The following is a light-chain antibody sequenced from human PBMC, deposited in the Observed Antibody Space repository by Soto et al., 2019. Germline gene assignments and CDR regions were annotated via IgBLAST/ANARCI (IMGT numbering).Light chain of an antibody. V-gene: IGKV3-15*01. CDR1: QGGTTN. J-gene: IGKJ5*01. Sequence: EIVMTQSPATLSVSPGERATLSCRAGQGGTTNFAWYQKKSGQSPRLLIYDVSIRAAGVPARFSGTGSETDFTLNISGLQSEDSAVYFCQQYNNWPFSFGQGTRLEIK. CDR3: QQYNNWPFS. CDR2: DVS.